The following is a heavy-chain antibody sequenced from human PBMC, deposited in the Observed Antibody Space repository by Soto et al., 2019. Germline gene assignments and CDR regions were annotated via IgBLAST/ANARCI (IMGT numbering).Heavy chain of an antibody. J-gene: IGHJ6*02. Sequence: ASVKVSCKASGYTFTSYYMHWVRQAPGQGLEWMGIVNPSGGGTTYAQKFQGRVTMTRDTSTSTVYMELSSLRSEDTAVYYCARKTVTDNYYYGMDVWGQGTTVTVSS. CDR3: ARKTVTDNYYYGMDV. D-gene: IGHD1-20*01. CDR2: VNPSGGGT. CDR1: GYTFTSYY. V-gene: IGHV1-46*01.